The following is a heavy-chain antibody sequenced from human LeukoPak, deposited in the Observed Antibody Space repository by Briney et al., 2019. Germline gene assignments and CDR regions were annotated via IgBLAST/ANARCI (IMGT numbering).Heavy chain of an antibody. V-gene: IGHV3-74*01. CDR2: INSDGGST. CDR3: ARDYYTSGSPNDF. J-gene: IGHJ4*02. Sequence: PGGSLRLSCAASGFTFRSYWMHWVRHAPGEGLVGVSRINSDGGSTNYANSVRGRFTISRDNAKNTLYLQMNSLRVDDTAVYYCARDYYTSGSPNDFWGQGTLVTVSS. CDR1: GFTFRSYW. D-gene: IGHD3-10*01.